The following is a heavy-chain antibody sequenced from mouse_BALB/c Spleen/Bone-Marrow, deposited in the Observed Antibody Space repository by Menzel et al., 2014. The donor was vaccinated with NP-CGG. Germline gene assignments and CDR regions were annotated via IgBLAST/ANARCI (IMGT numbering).Heavy chain of an antibody. V-gene: IGHV1-7*01. Sequence: QVQLQQSGAELAKPGASVKMSCKASGYTFTIYWMHWVKQRPGQGLEWIGYINPSTGYTEYNQKFKDKATLTADKSSSTAYMQLSSLTSEDSAVYYCARYGERSYDGFAYWGQGTLVTVSA. CDR1: GYTFTIYW. D-gene: IGHD2-12*01. J-gene: IGHJ3*01. CDR3: ARYGERSYDGFAY. CDR2: INPSTGYT.